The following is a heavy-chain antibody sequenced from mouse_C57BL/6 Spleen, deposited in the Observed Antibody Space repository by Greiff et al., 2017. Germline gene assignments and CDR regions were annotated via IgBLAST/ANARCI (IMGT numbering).Heavy chain of an antibody. V-gene: IGHV8-12*01. J-gene: IGHJ1*03. CDR2: IYWDYDK. CDR1: GFSLSTSGMG. D-gene: IGHD1-1*01. Sequence: QVTLKESGPGILQSSQTLSLTCSFSGFSLSTSGMGVSWIRQPSGKGLEWLAYIYWDYDKRYNPSLKSRLTISKDTSRNQVFLKITSVVTADTATCYCARNYYGSSYAWYFDVWGTGTTVTVSS. CDR3: ARNYYGSSYAWYFDV.